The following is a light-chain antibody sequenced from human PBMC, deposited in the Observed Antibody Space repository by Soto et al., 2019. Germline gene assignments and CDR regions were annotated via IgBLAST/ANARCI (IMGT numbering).Light chain of an antibody. CDR1: QSALNNIINKNY. J-gene: IGKJ3*01. CDR3: QQYYSTLT. V-gene: IGKV4-1*01. Sequence: DIVMTQSPDSLAVSLGERATINCKSSQSALNNIINKNYLAWYQQKPGQPPKLLIYWASTRKSGVPDRFSGSGSGTDFTLTISSLQAEDVAVYYCQQYYSTLTFGPGTKVEIK. CDR2: WAS.